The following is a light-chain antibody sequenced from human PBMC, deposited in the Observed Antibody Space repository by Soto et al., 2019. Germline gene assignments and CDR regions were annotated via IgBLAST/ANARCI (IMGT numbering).Light chain of an antibody. V-gene: IGLV2-14*01. CDR2: EVS. CDR1: NSDAGGYNY. Sequence: QSALTQPASVSESPGQSITISCTGTNSDAGGYNYVSWYQQHPGKAPKLMIFEVSRRPSGVSNRFSGSKSGNTASLTISGLQTEDEADYYCSSYTSRSIYVFGTGTKVTVL. J-gene: IGLJ1*01. CDR3: SSYTSRSIYV.